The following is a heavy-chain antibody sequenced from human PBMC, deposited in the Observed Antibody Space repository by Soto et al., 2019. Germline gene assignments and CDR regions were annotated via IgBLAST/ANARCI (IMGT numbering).Heavy chain of an antibody. J-gene: IGHJ4*02. CDR1: GGSVSRGSYP. CDR3: ARSGSGGSCHY. D-gene: IGHD2-15*01. Sequence: SETLSLSCTVSGGSVSRGSYPRSLIRQPPGKGLEWIGYIYYSGSAYYNPSLKSRVSISVDMSKNQFSLKLSSVTAADTAVYYCARSGSGGSCHYWGQGTLVRDSS. V-gene: IGHV4-61*01. CDR2: IYYSGSA.